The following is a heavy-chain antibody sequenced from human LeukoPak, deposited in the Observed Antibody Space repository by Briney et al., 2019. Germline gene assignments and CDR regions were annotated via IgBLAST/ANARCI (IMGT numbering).Heavy chain of an antibody. Sequence: ASVKVSCKASDYTFTSYDISWVRQAPGQGLEWMGWISAYDGNTNYAQKPQGRVTMTTDTSTTTAYMELRSLRSDDTAVYYCARGERGAFDIWGQGTMVIVSS. V-gene: IGHV1-18*01. D-gene: IGHD1-1*01. CDR3: ARGERGAFDI. CDR2: ISAYDGNT. J-gene: IGHJ3*02. CDR1: DYTFTSYD.